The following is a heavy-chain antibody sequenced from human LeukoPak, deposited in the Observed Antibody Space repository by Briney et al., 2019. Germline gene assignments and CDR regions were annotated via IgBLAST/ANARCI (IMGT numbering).Heavy chain of an antibody. D-gene: IGHD3-22*01. CDR2: ISSSSSYI. J-gene: IGHJ4*02. CDR3: ARDARRQTSIEYYDSSGNGPL. Sequence: GGSLRLSCAASGFTFSSYSMNWVRQAPGKGLEWVSSISSSSSYIYYADSVKGRFTISRDNAKNSLYLQMNSLRAEDTAVYYCARDARRQTSIEYYDSSGNGPLWGQGTLVTVSS. V-gene: IGHV3-21*01. CDR1: GFTFSSYS.